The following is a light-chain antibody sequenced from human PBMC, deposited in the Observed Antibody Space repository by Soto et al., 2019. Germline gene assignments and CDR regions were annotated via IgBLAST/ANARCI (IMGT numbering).Light chain of an antibody. CDR2: GAS. V-gene: IGKV3-15*01. CDR3: RKYNNWPHT. CDR1: QSVSSN. Sequence: EIVMTQSPATMSVSPGETATLSCRARQSVSSNLACSQQKPGHAPRLLIYGASTTATGIPARFSGSRSGTEFTLTIGSLRSEDFALYYCRKYNNWPHTFGQGTKVEIQ. J-gene: IGKJ1*01.